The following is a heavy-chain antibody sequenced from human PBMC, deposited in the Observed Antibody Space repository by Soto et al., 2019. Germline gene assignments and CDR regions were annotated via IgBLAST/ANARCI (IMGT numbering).Heavy chain of an antibody. CDR2: IIPIFGTP. D-gene: IGHD2-21*02. CDR1: GGTFSDSS. CDR3: ARDPDYGGNSGLGLVDY. Sequence: QVQLVQSGAEVKKPGSSVKVSCKASGGTFSDSSINWVRQAPGQGLEWMGGIIPIFGTPNYAQKFQGRVTSTADKSTSTAYMEVSSLRSEDTAVYYCARDPDYGGNSGLGLVDYWGQGTLVTVSS. V-gene: IGHV1-69*06. J-gene: IGHJ4*02.